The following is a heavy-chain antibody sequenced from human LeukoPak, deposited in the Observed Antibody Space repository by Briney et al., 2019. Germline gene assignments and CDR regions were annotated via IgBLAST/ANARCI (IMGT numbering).Heavy chain of an antibody. CDR3: ARAGAAARLPIRPPYFDA. J-gene: IGHJ4*02. Sequence: GGSLRLSCAASGFTFSSYSMNWVRQAPGKGLERVSSISPSTSYIYYADSVKGRFTISRDNAQNSLYLQMKTLKAEDTAVYYCARAGAAARLPIRPPYFDAWGQGTLVTVSS. CDR1: GFTFSSYS. CDR2: ISPSTSYI. D-gene: IGHD6-6*01. V-gene: IGHV3-21*01.